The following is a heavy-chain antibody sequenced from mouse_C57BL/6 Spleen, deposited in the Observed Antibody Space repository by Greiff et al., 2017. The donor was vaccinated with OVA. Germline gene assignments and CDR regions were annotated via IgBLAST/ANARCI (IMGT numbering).Heavy chain of an antibody. Sequence: EVQLQQSGPELVKPGASVKISCKASGYSFTGYYMNWVKQSPETSLEWIGEINPSTGGTTYNQKFQAKATLTVDKASSTAYMQLKSLTSEDAAVDYCARGDGTRFAYWGQGTLVTVSA. CDR2: INPSTGGT. D-gene: IGHD2-3*01. CDR3: ARGDGTRFAY. V-gene: IGHV1-42*01. J-gene: IGHJ3*01. CDR1: GYSFTGYY.